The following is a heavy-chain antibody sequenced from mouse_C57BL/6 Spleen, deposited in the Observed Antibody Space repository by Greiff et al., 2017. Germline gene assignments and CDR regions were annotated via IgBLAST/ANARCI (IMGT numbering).Heavy chain of an antibody. Sequence: VKLVESEGGLVQPGSSMKLSCTASGFTFSDYYMAWVRQVPEKGLEWVANINYDGSSTYYLDSLKSRFIISRDNAENILYLQMSSLKSEDTATXYGARDRGVVATDAMDYWGQGTSVTVSS. CDR3: ARDRGVVATDAMDY. V-gene: IGHV5-16*01. CDR1: GFTFSDYY. J-gene: IGHJ4*01. D-gene: IGHD1-1*01. CDR2: INYDGSST.